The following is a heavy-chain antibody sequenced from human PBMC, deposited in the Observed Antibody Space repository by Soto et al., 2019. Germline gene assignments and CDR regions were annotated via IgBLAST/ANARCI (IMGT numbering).Heavy chain of an antibody. J-gene: IGHJ4*02. CDR2: ISGTGGTT. D-gene: IGHD6-25*01. CDR1: GFTFSSYA. CDR3: AKFFVETGGSSGWPWSFHF. Sequence: EVQLLESGGGLVQPGGSLRLSCAASGFTFSSYAMSWVRQAPGKGLEWVSAISGTGGTTYYADSVKRRFTISRDNSRNTLHLQMNSLRAEDTAIYYCAKFFVETGGSSGWPWSFHFWGQGTLVTVSS. V-gene: IGHV3-23*01.